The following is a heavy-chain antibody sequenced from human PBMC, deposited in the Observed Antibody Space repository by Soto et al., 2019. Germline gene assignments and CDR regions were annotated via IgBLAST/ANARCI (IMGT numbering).Heavy chain of an antibody. V-gene: IGHV1-2*02. Sequence: ASVKVSCKASGHTFSGYYMHWVRQAPGQGLEWMGWINPNSGGTNYAQKFQGRVTMTRDTSISTAYMELSSLRSDDTAVYYCARDVVEYWGQGTLVTVSS. J-gene: IGHJ4*02. CDR1: GHTFSGYY. CDR2: INPNSGGT. CDR3: ARDVVEY.